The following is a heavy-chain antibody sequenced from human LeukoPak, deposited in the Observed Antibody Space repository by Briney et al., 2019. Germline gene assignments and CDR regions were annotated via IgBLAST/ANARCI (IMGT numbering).Heavy chain of an antibody. D-gene: IGHD2-15*01. CDR3: ARRGYCSGGDCFSAAFDL. CDR2: IYPGDSDT. CDR1: GYRFTNYW. Sequence: GESLRISCKGSGYRFTNYWIGWVRQMPGKGLEWMGIIYPGDSDTRYSPSFHGQVTMSADKSISTTYLQWSSLKASDTAMYYCARRGYCSGGDCFSAAFDLWGQGTMVTVSS. J-gene: IGHJ3*01. V-gene: IGHV5-51*01.